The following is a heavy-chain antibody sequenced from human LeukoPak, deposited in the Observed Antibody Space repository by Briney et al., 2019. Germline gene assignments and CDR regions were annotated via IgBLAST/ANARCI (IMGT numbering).Heavy chain of an antibody. D-gene: IGHD3-22*01. J-gene: IGHJ5*02. CDR2: IYYSGST. Sequence: SETLSLTCTVSGGSISSYYWSWIRQPPGKGLEWIGYIYYSGSTNYNPSLKSRVTISVDTSKNQFSLKLSSVTAADTAVYYCARETYYYDSSGTGWFDPWGQGTLDTVSS. CDR1: GGSISSYY. V-gene: IGHV4-59*01. CDR3: ARETYYYDSSGTGWFDP.